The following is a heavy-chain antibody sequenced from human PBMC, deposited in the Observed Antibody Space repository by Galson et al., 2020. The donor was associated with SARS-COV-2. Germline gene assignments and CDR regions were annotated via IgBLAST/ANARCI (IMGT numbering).Heavy chain of an antibody. V-gene: IGHV1-24*01. J-gene: IGHJ4*02. D-gene: IGHD3-16*02. Sequence: ASVKVSCKVSGYTLTELSMHWVRQAPGKGLEWMGGFDPEDGETIYAQKFQGRVTMTEDTSTDTAYMELSSLRSEDTAVYYCATHYVWGSYRYTLPYYWGQGTLVTVSS. CDR2: FDPEDGET. CDR3: ATHYVWGSYRYTLPYY. CDR1: GYTLTELS.